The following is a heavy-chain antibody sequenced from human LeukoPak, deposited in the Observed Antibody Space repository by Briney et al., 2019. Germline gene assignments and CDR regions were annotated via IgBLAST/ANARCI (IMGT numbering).Heavy chain of an antibody. V-gene: IGHV3-7*03. D-gene: IGHD5-12*01. CDR1: GFTFSSYW. J-gene: IGHJ6*02. CDR2: INHNGNVN. CDR3: ARDSFKRGYSGSNPTYYYYGMDV. Sequence: GGSLRLSCAASGFTFSSYWMNWARQAPGKGLEWVASINHNGNVNYYVDSVKGRFTISRDNAKNSLYLQMSNLRAEDTAVYYCARDSFKRGYSGSNPTYYYYGMDVWGQGTTVTVSS.